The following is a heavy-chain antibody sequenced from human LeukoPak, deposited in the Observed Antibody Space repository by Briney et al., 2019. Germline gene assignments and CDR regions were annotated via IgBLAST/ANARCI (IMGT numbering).Heavy chain of an antibody. Sequence: GGSLRLSCAASGFTFTTYAMSWVRQAPGKGLEWVSTISGSGLSTYYADSVKGRFTISRDNSKDTLFLQMDSLRAEDTAVFYCAKSSSGWYNVYDSWGQGTLVTVSS. V-gene: IGHV3-23*01. CDR2: ISGSGLST. D-gene: IGHD6-19*01. CDR1: GFTFTTYA. CDR3: AKSSSGWYNVYDS. J-gene: IGHJ4*02.